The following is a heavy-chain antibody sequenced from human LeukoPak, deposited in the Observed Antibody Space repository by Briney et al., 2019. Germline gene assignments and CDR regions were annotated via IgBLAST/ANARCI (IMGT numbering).Heavy chain of an antibody. CDR1: GGSISSSSYY. CDR2: IYYSGST. J-gene: IGHJ4*02. V-gene: IGHV4-39*01. CDR3: ASKVGATFDY. Sequence: SETLSLTCTVSGGSISSSSYYWGWIRQPPGKGLEWIGSIYYSGSTYYNPSLKSRVTISVDTSKNQFSLKLSSVTAADTAVYYCASKVGATFDYWGQGPLVTVSS. D-gene: IGHD1-26*01.